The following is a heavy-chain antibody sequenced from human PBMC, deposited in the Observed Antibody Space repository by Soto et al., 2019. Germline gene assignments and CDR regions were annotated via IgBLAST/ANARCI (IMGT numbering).Heavy chain of an antibody. J-gene: IGHJ4*02. D-gene: IGHD6-13*01. CDR2: INPNSGGT. V-gene: IGHV1-2*02. CDR1: GYSFTGYY. CDR3: ARNLGYGSSWYFFYD. Sequence: ASVQVSCKASGYSFTGYYMHWVRQAPGQGLEWMGWINPNSGGTNYAQKFQGRVTMTRDTSISTAYMELSRLRSDDTAVYYCARNLGYGSSWYFFYDCGQGTSVTVSS.